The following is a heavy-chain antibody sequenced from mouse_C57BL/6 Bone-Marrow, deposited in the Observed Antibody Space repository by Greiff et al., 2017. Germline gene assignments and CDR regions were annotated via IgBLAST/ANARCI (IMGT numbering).Heavy chain of an antibody. CDR3: ARERSYYSNYDFDY. D-gene: IGHD2-5*01. Sequence: QVQLQQPGAELVMPGASVKLSCKASGYTFTSYWMHWVKQRPGQGLEWIGEIDPSDSYNNYNQKFKGKSTLTVDKSSSTAYMQLSSLTSEDSAVYYCARERSYYSNYDFDYWGQGTTLTVSS. CDR2: IDPSDSYN. CDR1: GYTFTSYW. J-gene: IGHJ2*01. V-gene: IGHV1-69*01.